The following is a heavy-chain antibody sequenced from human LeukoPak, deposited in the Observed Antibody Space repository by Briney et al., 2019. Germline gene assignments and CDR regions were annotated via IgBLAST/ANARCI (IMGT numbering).Heavy chain of an antibody. D-gene: IGHD1-1*01. J-gene: IGHJ6*02. V-gene: IGHV2-5*02. Sequence: ESGPTLVKPTRILTLSCTFAGFALSTSGVAGGWVRQPPGKALEWLALIYWDDDKRYSPSLKTRLTSTKDTSKNQVVRTMTNKDPGDTATYSCAHRRWNRYASGMDVWGQGAPVTVS. CDR3: AHRRWNRYASGMDV. CDR2: IYWDDDK. CDR1: GFALSTSGVA.